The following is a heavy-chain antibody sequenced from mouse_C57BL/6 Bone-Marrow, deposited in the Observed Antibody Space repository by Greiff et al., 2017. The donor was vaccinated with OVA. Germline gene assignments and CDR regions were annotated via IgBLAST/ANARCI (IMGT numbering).Heavy chain of an antibody. Sequence: VQVVESGAELVRPGASVTLSCKASGYTFTDYEMHWVKQTPVHGLEWIGAIDPETGGTAYNQKFKGKAILTADKSSSTAYMELRSLTSEDSAVYYWTRCYSSYYAMDYGGRGTSVTVTA. V-gene: IGHV1-15*01. CDR3: TRCYSSYYAMDY. D-gene: IGHD2-5*01. CDR2: IDPETGGT. CDR1: GYTFTDYE. J-gene: IGHJ4*01.